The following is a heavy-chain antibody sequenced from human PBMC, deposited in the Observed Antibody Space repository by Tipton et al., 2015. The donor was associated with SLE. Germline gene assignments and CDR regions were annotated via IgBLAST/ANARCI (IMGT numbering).Heavy chain of an antibody. Sequence: TLSLTCTVSGGSISSYYWNWIRQPPGKGLEWIGYIYYSGSTNYNPSLKSRVTISVDTSKNQFSLKLSSVTAADTAVYYCARAGAFLTGYYDYWGQGTLVTVSS. V-gene: IGHV4-59*01. CDR3: ARAGAFLTGYYDY. D-gene: IGHD3-9*01. J-gene: IGHJ4*02. CDR1: GGSISSYY. CDR2: IYYSGST.